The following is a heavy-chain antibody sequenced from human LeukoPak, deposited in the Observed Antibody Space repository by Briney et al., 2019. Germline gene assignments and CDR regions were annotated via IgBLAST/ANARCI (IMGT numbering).Heavy chain of an antibody. V-gene: IGHV4-4*07. CDR2: IYTSGST. Sequence: SETLSLTCTVSGGSISSYYWSWIRQPAGKGLEWIGRIYTSGSTNYNPSLKSRVTMSVDTSKNQFSLKLSSVTAADTAVYYCARDRILAWSAENWFDPWGQGTLVTVSS. CDR1: GGSISSYY. CDR3: ARDRILAWSAENWFDP. J-gene: IGHJ5*02. D-gene: IGHD3-3*01.